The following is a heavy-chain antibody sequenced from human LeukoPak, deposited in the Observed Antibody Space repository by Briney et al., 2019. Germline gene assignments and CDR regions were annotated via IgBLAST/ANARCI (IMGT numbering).Heavy chain of an antibody. CDR1: GASISSGDYY. J-gene: IGHJ4*02. CDR3: ARGTEYYYGSGSYSPFDY. D-gene: IGHD3-10*01. V-gene: IGHV4-30-4*08. Sequence: KASQTLSLTCTVSGASISSGDYYWSWIRQPPGKGLEWIGYIYYRGTTYYNPSLKSRVTISVDTSKNQFSLKLSSVTAADTAVYYCARGTEYYYGSGSYSPFDYWGQGTLVTVSS. CDR2: IYYRGTT.